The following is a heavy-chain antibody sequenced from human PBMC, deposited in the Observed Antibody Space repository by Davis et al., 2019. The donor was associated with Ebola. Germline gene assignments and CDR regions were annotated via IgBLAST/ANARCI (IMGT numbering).Heavy chain of an antibody. CDR1: GDSVSSNSVV. CDR3: ARVIVYSSSSGRGWWFDP. CDR2: TYYRSKWYN. V-gene: IGHV6-1*01. J-gene: IGHJ5*02. Sequence: SQTLSLTCAISGDSVSSNSVVWNWTRQSPSRGLEWLGRTYYRSKWYNDYAVSVKSRITINPDTSKNQFSLQLNSVTPEDTAVYYCARVIVYSSSSGRGWWFDPWGQGTLVTVSS. D-gene: IGHD6-6*01.